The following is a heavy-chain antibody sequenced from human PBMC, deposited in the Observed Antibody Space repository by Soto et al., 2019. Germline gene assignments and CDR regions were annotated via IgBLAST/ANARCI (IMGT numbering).Heavy chain of an antibody. V-gene: IGHV1-24*01. Sequence: ASVKVSCKVSEYALTELAIHWVRQAPGKGLEWMGGFDPEDGETIYAQKFQGRVTMTEDTSTQTAYMELSSLRSEDTAVYYCAVCHMRLTWSAETLSYWRQGTLVTLST. CDR2: FDPEDGET. CDR1: EYALTELA. J-gene: IGHJ4*02. D-gene: IGHD3-10*01. CDR3: AVCHMRLTWSAETLSY.